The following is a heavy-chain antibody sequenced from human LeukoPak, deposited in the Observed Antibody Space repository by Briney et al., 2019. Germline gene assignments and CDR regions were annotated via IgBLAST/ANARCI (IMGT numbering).Heavy chain of an antibody. V-gene: IGHV3-48*04. CDR1: EFTFSNYN. CDR2: ISSSGSTI. CDR3: ATTPVGHYFDR. Sequence: PGGSLRLSCAASEFTFSNYNMNWVRQAPGKGLEWVSYISSSGSTIYYVDSVKGRFTISRDNAKNSLYLQMNSLRAEDTAVYYCATTPVGHYFDRWGQGTPVTVSS. D-gene: IGHD1-26*01. J-gene: IGHJ4*02.